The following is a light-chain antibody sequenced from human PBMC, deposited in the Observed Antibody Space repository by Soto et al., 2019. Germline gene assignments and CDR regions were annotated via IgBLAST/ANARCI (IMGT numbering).Light chain of an antibody. CDR3: QQLHGYPIT. CDR2: DAS. J-gene: IGKJ5*01. Sequence: DIQLTHSPSFLSASVVDRVTITFRASQGISTYLAWYQQKLGKAPKLLIYDASTLQSGVPSRFSGSGSGTHFTLTISSLQPEDFATYYCQQLHGYPITFGQGTRLEIK. CDR1: QGISTY. V-gene: IGKV1-9*01.